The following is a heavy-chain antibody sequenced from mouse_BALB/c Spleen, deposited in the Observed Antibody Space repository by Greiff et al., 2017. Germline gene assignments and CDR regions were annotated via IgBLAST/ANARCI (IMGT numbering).Heavy chain of an antibody. CDR2: ISSGSSTI. J-gene: IGHJ4*01. Sequence: EVMLVESGGGLVQPGGSRKLSCAASGFTFSSFGMHWVRQAPEKGLEWVAYISSGSSTIYYADTVKGRFTISRDNPKNTLFLQMTSLRSKDTAMYYYARGSYDNSQAMDDWGQGTSVTVSS. CDR3: ARGSYDNSQAMDD. CDR1: GFTFSSFG. V-gene: IGHV5-17*02. D-gene: IGHD2-1*01.